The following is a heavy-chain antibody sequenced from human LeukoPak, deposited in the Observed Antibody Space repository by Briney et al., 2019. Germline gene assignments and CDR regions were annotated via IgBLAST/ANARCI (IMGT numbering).Heavy chain of an antibody. CDR2: IYYTGST. CDR1: GGSISSYY. CDR3: ARHSGYYYEGDSDY. J-gene: IGHJ4*02. Sequence: SETLSLTCTVSGGSISSYYWSWIRQPPGKGLEWIGCIYYTGSTNYNPSLKSRVTISVDTSKNQFSLKVSSVTAADTAVYYCARHSGYYYEGDSDYWGQGTLVTVSS. D-gene: IGHD3-22*01. V-gene: IGHV4-59*01.